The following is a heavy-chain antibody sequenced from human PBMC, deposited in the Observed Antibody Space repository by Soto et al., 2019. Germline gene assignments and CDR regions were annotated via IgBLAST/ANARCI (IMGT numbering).Heavy chain of an antibody. J-gene: IGHJ6*02. CDR1: VYTFTSYH. D-gene: IGHD3-3*01. V-gene: IGHV1-46*01. CDR3: ARALTLVDYDFRGGYQTSYGMEV. CDR2: INPSGGST. Sequence: ASVNVSCKSSVYTFTSYHMHGVRQPPGQGLDGMGIINPSGGSTSYAQKLQGRVTMTRDTSTSTVYMELSSLRSEDTAGYYCARALTLVDYDFRGGYQTSYGMEVWGQGTTVTVS.